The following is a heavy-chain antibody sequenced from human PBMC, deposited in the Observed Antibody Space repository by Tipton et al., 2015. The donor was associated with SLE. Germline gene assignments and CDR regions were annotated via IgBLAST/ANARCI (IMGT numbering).Heavy chain of an antibody. CDR2: IFHSGTT. V-gene: IGHV4-59*12. J-gene: IGHJ6*03. CDR1: GDSMNSYY. Sequence: TLSLTCTVSGDSMNSYYWSWVRQPPGKGLEWIGHIFHSGTTDYNPSLMSRVTISVDKSRRLFSLKLSSVTAADTAVYYCARGLNDFWSGTYYMDVWGKGTTVTVSS. CDR3: ARGLNDFWSGTYYMDV. D-gene: IGHD3-3*01.